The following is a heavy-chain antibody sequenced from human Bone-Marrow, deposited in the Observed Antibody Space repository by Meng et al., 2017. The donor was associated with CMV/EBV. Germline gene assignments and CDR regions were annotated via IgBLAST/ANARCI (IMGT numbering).Heavy chain of an antibody. V-gene: IGHV2-5*01. D-gene: IGHD6-13*01. Sequence: QITLKESGPMLLKPTQTLSGCSRTTRAVGVGWIRQPPGKALEWLALIYGNDDKRYSPSLKSRLTITKDTSKNQVVLTMTNMDPVDTATYYCAHTMYSSSWALDYWGQGTLVTVSS. CDR2: IYGNDDK. CDR1: GCSRTTRAVG. CDR3: AHTMYSSSWALDY. J-gene: IGHJ4*02.